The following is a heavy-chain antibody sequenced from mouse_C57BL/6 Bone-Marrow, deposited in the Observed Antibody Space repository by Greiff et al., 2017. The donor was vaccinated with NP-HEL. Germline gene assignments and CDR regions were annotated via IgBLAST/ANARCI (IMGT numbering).Heavy chain of an antibody. J-gene: IGHJ4*01. CDR3: ARDGDYDRDYYAMDY. D-gene: IGHD2-4*01. Sequence: QVQLKESGPELVKPGASVKISCKASGYAFSSSWMNWVKQRPGKGLEWIGRIYPGDGDTKYNGKLKGKGTLTADKSSSTAYMQLSSLTSEDSAVYFCARDGDYDRDYYAMDYWGQGPSVTVSS. V-gene: IGHV1-82*01. CDR1: GYAFSSSW. CDR2: IYPGDGDT.